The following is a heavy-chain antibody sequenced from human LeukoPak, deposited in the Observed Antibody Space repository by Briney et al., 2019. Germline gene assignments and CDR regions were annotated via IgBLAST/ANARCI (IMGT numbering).Heavy chain of an antibody. CDR2: INPNSGGT. Sequence: GASVKVYCKASGYTFTGYYMHWVRQAPGQGLEWMGWINPNSGGTNYAQKFQGRVTMTRDTSISTAYMELSRLRSDDTAVYYCARGPWTRDGYNPPRDIWGQGTMVTVSS. D-gene: IGHD5-24*01. V-gene: IGHV1-2*02. CDR3: ARGPWTRDGYNPPRDI. CDR1: GYTFTGYY. J-gene: IGHJ3*02.